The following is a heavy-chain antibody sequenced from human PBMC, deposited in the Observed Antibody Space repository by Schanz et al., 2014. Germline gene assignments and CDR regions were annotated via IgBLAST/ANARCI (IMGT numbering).Heavy chain of an antibody. D-gene: IGHD2-8*02. CDR1: GGSISSATYY. V-gene: IGHV4-61*02. CDR2: IYSRGSS. CDR3: ARDSLRGATGGYGMDV. Sequence: QVQLQESGPGLVKPSQTLSLTCTVSGGSISSATYYWSWVRQPAGKGLEWIGRIYSRGSSTYNPSLKTRVTISLDTSKNQFSLTLTSLTAADTAVYYCARDSLRGATGGYGMDVWGQGTTVTVSS. J-gene: IGHJ6*02.